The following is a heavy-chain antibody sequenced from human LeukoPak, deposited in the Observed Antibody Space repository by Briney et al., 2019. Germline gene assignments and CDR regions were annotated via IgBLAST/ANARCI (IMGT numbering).Heavy chain of an antibody. CDR2: INPIFGTE. J-gene: IGHJ3*02. V-gene: IGHV1-69*05. D-gene: IGHD6-6*01. CDR3: ATSIAAADAFDI. Sequence: GASVKVSCKSSGGTFSSYAIRWVRQAPGQGLEWMGGINPIFGTENYAQQFQGRVTITTDESTSTAYMELSSLRSEDTAVYYCATSIAAADAFDIWGQGTMVTVSS. CDR1: GGTFSSYA.